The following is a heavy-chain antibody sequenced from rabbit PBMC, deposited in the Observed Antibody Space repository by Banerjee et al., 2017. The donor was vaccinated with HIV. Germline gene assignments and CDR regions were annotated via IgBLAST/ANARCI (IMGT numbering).Heavy chain of an antibody. CDR3: ARDDGGVVGYDWDL. CDR1: GFSFSSSYW. J-gene: IGHJ4*01. CDR2: IYAGSSGNT. Sequence: QSLEESGGDLVKPGASLTLTCTASGFSFSSSYWICWVRQAPGKGLEWIACIYAGSSGNTVYATWAKGRFTISKISSTTVTLQMTSLTAADTATYFCARDDGGVVGYDWDLWGQGTLVTVS. D-gene: IGHD6-1*01. V-gene: IGHV1S40*01.